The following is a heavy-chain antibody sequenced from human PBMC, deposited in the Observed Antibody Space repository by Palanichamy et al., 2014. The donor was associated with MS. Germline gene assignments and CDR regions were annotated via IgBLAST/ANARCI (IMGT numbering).Heavy chain of an antibody. Sequence: EVQLVESGGGLVKPGGSLRLSCAASGFTFSSYSMNWVRQAPGKGLEWVSSISSSSSYIYYADSVKGRFTISRDNAKNSLYLQMNSLRAEDTAVYYCAREGGYDSSGYYLALSEYYFDYWGQGTLVTVSS. CDR3: AREGGYDSSGYYLALSEYYFDY. CDR2: ISSSSSYI. CDR1: GFTFSSYS. D-gene: IGHD3-22*01. J-gene: IGHJ4*02. V-gene: IGHV3-21*01.